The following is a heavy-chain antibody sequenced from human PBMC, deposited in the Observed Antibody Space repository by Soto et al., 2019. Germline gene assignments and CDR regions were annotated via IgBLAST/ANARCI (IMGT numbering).Heavy chain of an antibody. Sequence: QVQLVQYGAEVKKPGSSVKVSCKASGGIFSTYAISWLRRAPGQGLEWMGGIIPIFGTPNYAQRFQGRVPITADESTSTAYMELSRLRSEDTAVYYCARDRDDYGSGNYYNRIDFWGQGTLVTVSS. D-gene: IGHD3-10*01. V-gene: IGHV1-69*01. J-gene: IGHJ4*02. CDR3: ARDRDDYGSGNYYNRIDF. CDR2: IIPIFGTP. CDR1: GGIFSTYA.